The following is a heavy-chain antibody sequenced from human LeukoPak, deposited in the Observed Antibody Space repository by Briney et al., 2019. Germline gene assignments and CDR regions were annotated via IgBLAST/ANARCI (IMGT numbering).Heavy chain of an antibody. CDR3: ARVMYYYGSGSRACAFDI. CDR1: GGSISSYY. D-gene: IGHD3-10*01. V-gene: IGHV4-59*01. Sequence: PSETLSLTCTVSGGSISSYYWSWIRQPPGKGLEWIGYIYYSGSTNYNPSLKSRVTISVDTSKNQFSLKLSSVTAADTAVYYCARVMYYYGSGSRACAFDIWDQVTMVTVAS. J-gene: IGHJ3*02. CDR2: IYYSGST.